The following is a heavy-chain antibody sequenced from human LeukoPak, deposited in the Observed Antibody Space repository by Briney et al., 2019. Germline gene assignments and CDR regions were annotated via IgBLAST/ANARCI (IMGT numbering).Heavy chain of an antibody. CDR2: ITWNRGSI. D-gene: IGHD3-10*01. CDR1: GFTFDDYA. J-gene: IGHJ4*02. Sequence: GGSLRLSCAASGFTFDDYAMHWVRQAPGKGLEWVSGITWNRGSIGYADSVKGRFTISRDNAKNSLYLQMNSLRAEDTAVYFCARDGAARGSGSFGDWGQGTLVTVSS. V-gene: IGHV3-9*01. CDR3: ARDGAARGSGSFGD.